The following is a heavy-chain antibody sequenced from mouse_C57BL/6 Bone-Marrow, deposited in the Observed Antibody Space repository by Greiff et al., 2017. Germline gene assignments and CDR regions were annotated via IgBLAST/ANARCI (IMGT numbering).Heavy chain of an antibody. CDR2: INYDGSST. CDR3: ARDGSSYGYFDV. Sequence: DVKLVESEGGLVQPGSSMKLSCTASGFTFSDYYMAWVRQVPEKGLEWVANINYDGSSTYYLDSLKSRFIISRDNAKNILYLQMSSLKSEDTATYYCARDGSSYGYFDVWGTGTTVTVSS. J-gene: IGHJ1*03. V-gene: IGHV5-16*01. D-gene: IGHD1-1*01. CDR1: GFTFSDYY.